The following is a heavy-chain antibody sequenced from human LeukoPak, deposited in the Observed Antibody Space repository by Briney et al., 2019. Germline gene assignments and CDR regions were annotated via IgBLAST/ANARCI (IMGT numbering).Heavy chain of an antibody. V-gene: IGHV1-3*01. D-gene: IGHD5-12*01. J-gene: IGHJ4*02. CDR1: GGTISSYT. Sequence: ASVKVSCKASGGTISSYTISWVRQAPGQRLEWMGWINAGNGNTKYSQKFQGRVTITRDTSASTAYMELSSLRSEDTAVYYCARLKSGYDFYFDYWGQGTLVTVSS. CDR2: INAGNGNT. CDR3: ARLKSGYDFYFDY.